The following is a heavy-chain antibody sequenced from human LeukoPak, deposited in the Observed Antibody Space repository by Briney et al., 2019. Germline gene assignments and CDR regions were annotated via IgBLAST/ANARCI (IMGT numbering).Heavy chain of an antibody. CDR1: GGTFSSYA. Sequence: ASVRVSCKASGGTFSSYAINWVRQATGQGLEWMGWMNPNSGNTGYAQKFQGRVTMTRNTSISTAYMELSSLRSEDTAVYYCARRGSSPSHFDYWGQGTLVTVSS. J-gene: IGHJ4*02. D-gene: IGHD6-6*01. CDR2: MNPNSGNT. V-gene: IGHV1-8*02. CDR3: ARRGSSPSHFDY.